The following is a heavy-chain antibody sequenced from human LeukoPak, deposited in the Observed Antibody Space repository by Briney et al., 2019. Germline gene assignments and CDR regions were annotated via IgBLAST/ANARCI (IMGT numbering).Heavy chain of an antibody. CDR3: ATETQLGEWELSDAFDI. CDR2: IYHSGST. D-gene: IGHD1-26*01. V-gene: IGHV4-4*02. Sequence: SETLSLTCAVSGGSISSSNWWSWVRQPPGKGLEWIGEIYHSGSTNYNPSLKSRVTISVDKSKNQFSLKLSSVTAADTAVYYCATETQLGEWELSDAFDIWGQGTMVTVSS. CDR1: GGSISSSNW. J-gene: IGHJ3*02.